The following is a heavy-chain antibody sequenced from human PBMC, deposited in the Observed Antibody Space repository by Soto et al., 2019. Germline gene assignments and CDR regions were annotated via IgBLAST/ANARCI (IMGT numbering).Heavy chain of an antibody. CDR1: GGSFSGYY. Sequence: PSETLSLTCAVYGGSFSGYYWSWIRQPPGKGLEWIGEINHSGSTNYNPSLKSRITISVDTSKNQFSLKLSSVTAADTAVYYCARAYYYDSRVNWFDPWGQGTLVTVSS. CDR3: ARAYYYDSRVNWFDP. CDR2: INHSGST. V-gene: IGHV4-34*01. J-gene: IGHJ5*02. D-gene: IGHD3-22*01.